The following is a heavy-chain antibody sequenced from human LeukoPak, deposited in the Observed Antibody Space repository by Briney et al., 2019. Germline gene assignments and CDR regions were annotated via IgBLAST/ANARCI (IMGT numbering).Heavy chain of an antibody. J-gene: IGHJ6*04. D-gene: IGHD3-10*02. Sequence: PGGSLRLSCAASGFTFSSYEMNWVRQAPGKGLEWVSSISSSRSTIYYADSVKGRFTISRDNAKNSLYLQMNSLRAEDTAVYYCAELGISMIGGVWGKGTTVTISS. V-gene: IGHV3-48*03. CDR2: ISSSRSTI. CDR3: AELGISMIGGV. CDR1: GFTFSSYE.